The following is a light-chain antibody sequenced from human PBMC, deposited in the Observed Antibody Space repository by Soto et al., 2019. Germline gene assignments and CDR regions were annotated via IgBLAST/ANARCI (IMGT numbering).Light chain of an antibody. CDR1: QSVSSN. CDR3: QQYNNWPRT. Sequence: EIVMTQSPASLSVSPGERATLSCRASQSVSSNLAWYQQKPGQAPRLLIYGASTGATCVPARFSGSGSGTDFTLTISSLQSADFAVYYCQQYNNWPRTFGQGTKVEIK. CDR2: GAS. J-gene: IGKJ1*01. V-gene: IGKV3-15*01.